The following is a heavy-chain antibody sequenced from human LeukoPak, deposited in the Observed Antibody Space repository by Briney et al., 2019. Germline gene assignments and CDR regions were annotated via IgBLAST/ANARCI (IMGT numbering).Heavy chain of an antibody. J-gene: IGHJ3*02. CDR2: IYYSEST. Sequence: RPSQTLSLTCTVSGGSISSGGYYWSWIRQHPGKGLEWIGYIYYSESTYYNPSLKSQVTISVDTYTNQFPLTLSPVTAADTAVYYCARDPGTTVVSPGAFDIWGQGTMVTVSS. CDR1: GGSISSGGYY. V-gene: IGHV4-31*01. CDR3: ARDPGTTVVSPGAFDI. D-gene: IGHD4-23*01.